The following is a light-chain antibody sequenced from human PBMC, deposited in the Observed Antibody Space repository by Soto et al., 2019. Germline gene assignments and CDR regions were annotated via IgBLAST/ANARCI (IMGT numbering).Light chain of an antibody. CDR2: DAS. CDR1: QSVSSSS. J-gene: IGKJ4*01. Sequence: EIVLTQSPGTLSLSPGERATLSCRASQSVSSSSLAWYQQKPGQAPRLLIYDASSRATGIPDRFSGSGSGTDFTLTISRLEPEDFAVYYCQQYGSPLTFGGGTKVEIK. CDR3: QQYGSPLT. V-gene: IGKV3-20*01.